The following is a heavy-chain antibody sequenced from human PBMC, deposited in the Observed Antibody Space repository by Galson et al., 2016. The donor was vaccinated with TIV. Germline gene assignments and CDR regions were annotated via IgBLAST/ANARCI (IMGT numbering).Heavy chain of an antibody. J-gene: IGHJ4*02. CDR1: GFTFNSYP. V-gene: IGHV3-30*09. CDR3: ARVYADYYFDY. Sequence: SLRLSCAASGFTFNSYPMHWVRQAPGKGLEWVAYISFDGSEKYYADAVEGRFAISRDKSKSTLFLQMNSLRTDDTALYYCARVYADYYFDYWGQGILVTVSS. D-gene: IGHD5/OR15-5a*01. CDR2: ISFDGSEK.